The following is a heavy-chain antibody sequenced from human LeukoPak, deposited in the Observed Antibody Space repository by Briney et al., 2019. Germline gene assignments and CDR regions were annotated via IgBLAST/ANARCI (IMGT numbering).Heavy chain of an antibody. CDR3: ARISGTTYFDY. D-gene: IGHD4-17*01. J-gene: IGHJ4*02. CDR1: GGSISSGGYY. CDR2: IYYSGST. V-gene: IGHV4-31*03. Sequence: SETLSLTCTVSGGSISSGGYYWSWIRQHPGKGLEWIGYIYYSGSTYYNPSLKSRVTMSVDTSKNQFSLKLSSVTAADTAVYYCARISGTTYFDYWGQGTLVTVSS.